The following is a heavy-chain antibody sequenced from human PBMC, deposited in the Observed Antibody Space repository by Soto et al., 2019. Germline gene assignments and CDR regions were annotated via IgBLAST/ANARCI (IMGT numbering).Heavy chain of an antibody. D-gene: IGHD6-19*01. CDR2: IIPIFGTA. J-gene: IGHJ4*02. CDR1: GGTLSSYA. CDR3: ARSPIAVAGVYFDH. V-gene: IGHV1-69*13. Sequence: ASVKVSCKASGGTLSSYAISWVRQAPGQGLEWMGGIIPIFGTANYAQKFQGRVTITADESTSTAYMELSSLRSEDTAVYYCARSPIAVAGVYFDHWGQGTLVTVSS.